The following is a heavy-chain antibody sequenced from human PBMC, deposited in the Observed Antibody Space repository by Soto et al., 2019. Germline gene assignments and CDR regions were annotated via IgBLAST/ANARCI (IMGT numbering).Heavy chain of an antibody. V-gene: IGHV3-30*18. CDR3: AKEGCSGGICYGFDY. CDR1: GFTFSSYG. Sequence: QVQLVESGGGVVQPGRSLRLSCAASGFTFSSYGMHWVRQAPGKGLEWVAVMSWYGSDEFYEETVKGRFTVSRDNSRNTLYLQMNSLRPEDTAVYYCAKEGCSGGICYGFDYWGQGTLVTVSS. J-gene: IGHJ4*02. D-gene: IGHD2-15*01. CDR2: MSWYGSDE.